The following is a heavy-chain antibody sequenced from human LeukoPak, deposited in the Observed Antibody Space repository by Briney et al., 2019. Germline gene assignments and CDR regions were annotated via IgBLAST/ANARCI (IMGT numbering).Heavy chain of an antibody. CDR1: GGSISSHY. V-gene: IGHV4-59*11. J-gene: IGHJ6*03. Sequence: SETLSLTCTVSGGSISSHYWSWIRQPPGKGLEWIGYIYYSGSTNYNPSLKSRVTISVDTSKNQFSLKLSSVTAADTAVYYCARYLREGFGYYYYMDVWGKGTTVTVSS. CDR2: IYYSGST. D-gene: IGHD3-10*01. CDR3: ARYLREGFGYYYYMDV.